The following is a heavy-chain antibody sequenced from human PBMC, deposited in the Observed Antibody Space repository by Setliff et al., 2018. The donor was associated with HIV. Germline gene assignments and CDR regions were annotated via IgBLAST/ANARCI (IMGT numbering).Heavy chain of an antibody. V-gene: IGHV4-34*01. D-gene: IGHD5-12*01. CDR3: AREDLGYTAYDLRGYWYFDR. Sequence: PSETLSLTCAVYGGSFSGYCWSWIRQPPGKGLEWIGEINLGGSTNYNPSLKSRVTISVDTSKNQFSLKLSSVTAADTAVYYCAREDLGYTAYDLRGYWYFDRWGRGTLVTVSS. CDR2: INLGGST. J-gene: IGHJ2*01. CDR1: GGSFSGYC.